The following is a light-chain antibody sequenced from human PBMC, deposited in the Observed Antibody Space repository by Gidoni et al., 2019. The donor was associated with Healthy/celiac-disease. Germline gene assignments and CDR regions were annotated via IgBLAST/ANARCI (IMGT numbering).Light chain of an antibody. CDR2: WAS. V-gene: IGKV4-1*01. J-gene: IGKJ3*01. CDR3: QQYYSTPFT. CDR1: QSVLYSSNNKNY. Sequence: ERATINCKSSQSVLYSSNNKNYLAWYQQKPGQPPKLLIYWASTRESGVPDRFSGSGSGTDFTLTISSLQAEDVAVYYCQQYYSTPFTFGPXTKVDIK.